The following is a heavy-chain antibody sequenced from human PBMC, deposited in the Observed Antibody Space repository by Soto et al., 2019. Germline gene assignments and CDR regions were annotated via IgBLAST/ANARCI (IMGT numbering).Heavy chain of an antibody. Sequence: QVQLVESGGGVVQPGRSLRLSCAASGFTFSSYGMHWVRQAPGKGLEWVAVIWYDGSNKYYADSVKGRFTISRDNSKNTLYLQMNSLRAEDPAVYYCAGLGRLAARPNDAFDIWGQGTMVTVSS. D-gene: IGHD6-6*01. CDR1: GFTFSSYG. CDR3: AGLGRLAARPNDAFDI. CDR2: IWYDGSNK. V-gene: IGHV3-33*01. J-gene: IGHJ3*02.